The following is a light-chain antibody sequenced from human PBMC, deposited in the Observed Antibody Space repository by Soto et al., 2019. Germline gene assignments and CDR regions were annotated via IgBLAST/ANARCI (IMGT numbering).Light chain of an antibody. V-gene: IGKV3-15*01. CDR2: GAS. J-gene: IGKJ2*01. Sequence: EIVMTQSPATLSVSPGERATLSCRASQSVSSNLACYQQKPGQAPRLLIYGASTRATGLPARFSGSGSGTEFTLTISSLQSEDFAVYYCQQYNNWPRTFGQGTKLEIK. CDR1: QSVSSN. CDR3: QQYNNWPRT.